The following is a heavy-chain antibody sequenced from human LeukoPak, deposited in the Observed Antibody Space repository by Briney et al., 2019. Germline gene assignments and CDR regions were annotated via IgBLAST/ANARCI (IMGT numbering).Heavy chain of an antibody. D-gene: IGHD3-10*02. CDR2: ISSSGSTI. V-gene: IGHV3-48*04. Sequence: GGSLRLSCAASGFTFNNYGMSWVRHVPGKGLEWVSYISSSGSTIYYADSVKGRFTISRDNAKNSLYLQMNSLRAEDTAVYYCAELGITMIGGVWGKGTTVTISS. CDR3: AELGITMIGGV. J-gene: IGHJ6*04. CDR1: GFTFNNYG.